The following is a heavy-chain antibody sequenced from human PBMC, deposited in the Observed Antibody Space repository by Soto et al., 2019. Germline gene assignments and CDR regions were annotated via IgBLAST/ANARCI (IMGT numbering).Heavy chain of an antibody. D-gene: IGHD2-15*01. CDR3: ARDLGYCRSGTCSREWFDP. CDR2: VRGDNGHT. CDR1: GYTFTTHG. Sequence: QVQLVQSGAEVKKPGASVKVSCKASGYTFTTHGISWVRQVPGQGLEWMGWVRGDNGHTNYPQRLPGRVTMTTHPSTNTASMELRSLRSDDTAVYYCARDLGYCRSGTCSREWFDPWGQGTLVTVSS. J-gene: IGHJ5*02. V-gene: IGHV1-18*01.